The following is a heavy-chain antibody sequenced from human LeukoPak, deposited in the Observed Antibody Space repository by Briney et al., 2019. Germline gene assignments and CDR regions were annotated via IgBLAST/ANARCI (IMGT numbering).Heavy chain of an antibody. CDR3: AKSCLDTYYDTLTGSDY. V-gene: IGHV3-30*18. J-gene: IGHJ4*02. D-gene: IGHD3-9*01. CDR1: GFTFSNYG. CDR2: ISYDGSNK. Sequence: PGGSLRLSCAASGFTFSNYGMHWVRQAPGKGLEWVAIISYDGSNKYYADSVKGRFTISRDNSKNTLYLQMNSLRAEDTAVYYCAKSCLDTYYDTLTGSDYWGQGTLVIVSS.